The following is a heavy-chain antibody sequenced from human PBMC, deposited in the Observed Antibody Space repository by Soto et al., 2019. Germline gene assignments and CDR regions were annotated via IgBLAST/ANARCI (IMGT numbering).Heavy chain of an antibody. CDR1: GYTLSNYG. V-gene: IGHV1-18*01. J-gene: IGHJ3*02. CDR3: AIDLLSPPHGYGEDGLSDAFDI. CDR2: SSTYNGNT. Sequence: GASVKVSCKASGYTLSNYGISWVRQAPGQGLEWMGWSSTYNGNTKYAKKFQGRVTITRDTSASTAYMELSSLRSEDTAVYYCAIDLLSPPHGYGEDGLSDAFDIWGQGTMVTVSS. D-gene: IGHD4-17*01.